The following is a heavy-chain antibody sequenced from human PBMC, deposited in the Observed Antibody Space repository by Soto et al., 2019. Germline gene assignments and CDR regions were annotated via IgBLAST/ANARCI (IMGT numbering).Heavy chain of an antibody. J-gene: IGHJ4*02. Sequence: QITLKESGPTLVKPTQTLTLTCTFSGFSLSTTRVGVGWIRQPPGKALEWLALIYWDDDKRYSPFLKSRLTITEDTSKNQVVLTMTNMDPMDTATYFCAHTLVAGLGYYFDYWGQGTLVTVSS. D-gene: IGHD6-19*01. CDR2: IYWDDDK. V-gene: IGHV2-5*02. CDR1: GFSLSTTRVG. CDR3: AHTLVAGLGYYFDY.